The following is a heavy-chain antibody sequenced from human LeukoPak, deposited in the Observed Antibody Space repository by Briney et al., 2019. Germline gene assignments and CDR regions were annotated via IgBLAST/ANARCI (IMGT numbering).Heavy chain of an antibody. J-gene: IGHJ4*02. Sequence: SETLSLTCTVSGGSISSYYWSWIREPAGKGLEWIGRIYTSGSTNYNPSLKSRVTISVDSSKNQFSLKLSSVTAADTAVYYCTTTNYYDSSGHYHFDYWGQGTLVTVSS. V-gene: IGHV4-4*07. CDR2: IYTSGST. CDR1: GGSISSYY. D-gene: IGHD3-22*01. CDR3: TTTNYYDSSGHYHFDY.